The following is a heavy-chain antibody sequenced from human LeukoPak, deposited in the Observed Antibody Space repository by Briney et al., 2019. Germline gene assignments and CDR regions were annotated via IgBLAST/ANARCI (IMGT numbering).Heavy chain of an antibody. D-gene: IGHD1-26*01. CDR3: ARLYGRNFDY. CDR1: GYRFTTYW. Sequence: GESLKISCKGSGYRFTTYWIGWVRQMPGKGLEWMGIIYPSDSDTRYSPSFQGPATISADKSISTAYLQWSSLKASDTAIYYCARLYGRNFDYWGQGTLVTVSS. CDR2: IYPSDSDT. J-gene: IGHJ4*02. V-gene: IGHV5-51*01.